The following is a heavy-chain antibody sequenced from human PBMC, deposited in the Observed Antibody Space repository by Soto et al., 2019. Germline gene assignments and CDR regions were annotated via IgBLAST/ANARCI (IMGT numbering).Heavy chain of an antibody. CDR2: IRNRANSHTT. J-gene: IGHJ1*01. Sequence: EVQLVESGGGLVQPGGSLRLSCAASGFTFSDHYMDWVRQSPGKGLEWVGRIRNRANSHTTVYAASVKGRFTISIEGSKNSVFLEINTLQNEHTAVYYCATLERIVGGTWEYWRQGTLVTVSS. CDR1: GFTFSDHY. V-gene: IGHV3-72*01. D-gene: IGHD1-26*01. CDR3: ATLERIVGGTWEY.